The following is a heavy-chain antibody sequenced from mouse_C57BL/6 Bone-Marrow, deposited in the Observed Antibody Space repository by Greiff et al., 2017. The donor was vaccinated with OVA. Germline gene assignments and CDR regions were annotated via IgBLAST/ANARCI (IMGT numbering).Heavy chain of an antibody. CDR1: GYTFTSYW. CDR3: TRRGADWLRYFDV. D-gene: IGHD2-2*01. V-gene: IGHV1-5*01. CDR2: IYPGNSDT. J-gene: IGHJ1*03. Sequence: VQLQQSGTVLARPGASVKMSCKTSGYTFTSYWMHWVKQRPGQGLEWIGAIYPGNSDTSYNQKFKGKAKLTAVTSASTAYMERSSLTNEDSAVYYCTRRGADWLRYFDVWGTGTTVTVSS.